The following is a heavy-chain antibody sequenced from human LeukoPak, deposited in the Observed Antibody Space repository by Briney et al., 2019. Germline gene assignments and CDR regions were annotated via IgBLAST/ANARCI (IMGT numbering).Heavy chain of an antibody. CDR3: AREKNDFNAFDI. J-gene: IGHJ3*02. Sequence: GASVKVSCRASGYTFSAYYMNWVRQAPGQGLEWMGWINPNSGGTNYAQKFQGRVTMTRDTSISTAYMELSRLRSDDTAVYYCAREKNDFNAFDIWGQGTMVTVSS. D-gene: IGHD2-21*02. CDR1: GYTFSAYY. V-gene: IGHV1-2*02. CDR2: INPNSGGT.